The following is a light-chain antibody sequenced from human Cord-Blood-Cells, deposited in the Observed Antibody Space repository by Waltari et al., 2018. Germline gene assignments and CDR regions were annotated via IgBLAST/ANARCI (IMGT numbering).Light chain of an antibody. Sequence: QSALTQPASVSGSPGQSITISCTGTSSDVGSYNLVSWYQQHPGKAPKLMIYECSKRPSGVSNRFSGSKSGNTASLTISGLQAEDEADYYCCSYAGSSTYVVGTGTKVTVL. V-gene: IGLV2-23*01. CDR3: CSYAGSSTYV. J-gene: IGLJ1*01. CDR1: SSDVGSYNL. CDR2: ECS.